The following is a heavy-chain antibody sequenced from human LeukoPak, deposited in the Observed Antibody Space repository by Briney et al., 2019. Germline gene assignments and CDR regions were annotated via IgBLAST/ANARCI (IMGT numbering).Heavy chain of an antibody. CDR3: ARLPLRSIAVGYYGMDV. J-gene: IGHJ6*02. D-gene: IGHD6-6*01. V-gene: IGHV1-69*13. Sequence: SVKVSCKASGGTFSSYAISWVRQAPGQGLEWMGGIIPIFGTANYAQKFQGRVTITADESTSTAYMELSSLRSEDTAVYYCARLPLRSIAVGYYGMDVWGHGTTVTVSS. CDR2: IIPIFGTA. CDR1: GGTFSSYA.